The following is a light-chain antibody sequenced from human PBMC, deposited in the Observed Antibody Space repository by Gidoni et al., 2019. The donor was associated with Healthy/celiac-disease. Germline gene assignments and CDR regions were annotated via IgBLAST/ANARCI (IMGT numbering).Light chain of an antibody. Sequence: DIVLTQSPASLAVSLGERATLTCKSSQSVLYSSNNTNYLAWYQQKPGQPPKLLIYRASTRESGVPDRFSGSGSGTDFTLTISSLQAEEVAVYYCQQYDSTPQTFGRGTKVEIK. CDR1: QSVLYSSNNTNY. CDR2: RAS. J-gene: IGKJ2*01. CDR3: QQYDSTPQT. V-gene: IGKV4-1*01.